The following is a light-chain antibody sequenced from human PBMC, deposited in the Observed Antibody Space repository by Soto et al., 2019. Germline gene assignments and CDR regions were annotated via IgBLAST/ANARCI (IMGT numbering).Light chain of an antibody. Sequence: DIQMTQSPSTLSASVGDRVTITCRASQSISSWLAWYQQKPGKAPKLLIYDASSLESGVPSRFSGSGSETEFPLSISSLQPDDFATYYCQQYNSYPLTFGGGTKVEIK. CDR2: DAS. CDR1: QSISSW. V-gene: IGKV1-5*01. J-gene: IGKJ4*01. CDR3: QQYNSYPLT.